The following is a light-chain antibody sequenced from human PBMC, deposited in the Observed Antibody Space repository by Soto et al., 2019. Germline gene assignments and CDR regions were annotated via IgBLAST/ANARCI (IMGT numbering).Light chain of an antibody. V-gene: IGLV2-8*01. CDR3: SSFAVSNSFV. CDR1: SNDVGGYNY. Sequence: QSALTQPPSASGSPGQSVTISCTGTSNDVGGYNYVSWYQQHPGKAPKLMIYEVNKRPSGVPDRFSGSKSGNTASLTVSGLQAGDGADYYCSSFAVSNSFVFGTGTKLTVL. CDR2: EVN. J-gene: IGLJ1*01.